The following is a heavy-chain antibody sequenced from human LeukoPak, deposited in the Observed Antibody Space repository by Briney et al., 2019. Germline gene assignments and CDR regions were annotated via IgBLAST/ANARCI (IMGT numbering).Heavy chain of an antibody. CDR3: ARQENYGDYVRFDP. CDR1: GYGFVGYG. J-gene: IGHJ5*02. V-gene: IGHV1-18*01. Sequence: ASVNVSCKASGYGFVGYGITWVRQAPGQGLEWMGWFKPENGNTNYAQKVQGRVTMTADTSTSTSHMELRSLRSDDTAVYYCARQENYGDYVRFDPWGQGTLVTVSS. D-gene: IGHD4-17*01. CDR2: FKPENGNT.